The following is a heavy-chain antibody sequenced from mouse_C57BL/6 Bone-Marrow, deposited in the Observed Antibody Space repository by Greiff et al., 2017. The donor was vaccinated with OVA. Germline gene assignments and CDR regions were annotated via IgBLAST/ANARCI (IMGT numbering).Heavy chain of an antibody. CDR3: TRVYYGYDGGAYYAMDY. D-gene: IGHD2-2*01. V-gene: IGHV5-9-1*02. CDR1: GFTFSSYA. Sequence: DVKLVESGEGLVKPGGSLKLSCAASGFTFSSYAMSWVRQTPEKRLEWVAYISSGGDYIYYADTVKGRFTISRDNARNTLYLQMSSLKSEDTAMYYCTRVYYGYDGGAYYAMDYWGQGTSVTVSS. CDR2: ISSGGDYI. J-gene: IGHJ4*01.